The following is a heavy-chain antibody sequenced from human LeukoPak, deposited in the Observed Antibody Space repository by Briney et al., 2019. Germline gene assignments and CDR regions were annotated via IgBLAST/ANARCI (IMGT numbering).Heavy chain of an antibody. CDR2: IKQDGSEK. D-gene: IGHD1-7*01. CDR3: ASPGNYYYYYYGMDV. J-gene: IGHJ6*02. V-gene: IGHV3-7*01. Sequence: GGSLRLSCAASGFTFSSYWMSWVRQAPGKGLEWVANIKQDGSEKYYVDSVKGRFSISRDNAKNSLYLQMNSLRAEDTAVYYCASPGNYYYYYYGMDVWGQGTTVTVSS. CDR1: GFTFSSYW.